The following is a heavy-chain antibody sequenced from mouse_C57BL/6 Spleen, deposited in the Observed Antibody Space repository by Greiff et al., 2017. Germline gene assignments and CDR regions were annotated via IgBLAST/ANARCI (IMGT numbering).Heavy chain of an antibody. CDR3: ARDSAGSDWFAY. CDR1: GYTFTSYW. J-gene: IGHJ3*01. D-gene: IGHD3-2*02. Sequence: VQLQQPGAELVRPGSSVKLSCKASGYTFTSYWMHWVKQRPIQGLEWIGNIDPSDSETHYNQKFKDKATLTVDKSSSTAYMQLSSLTSEDSAVYYCARDSAGSDWFAYGGQGTLVNVSA. V-gene: IGHV1-52*01. CDR2: IDPSDSET.